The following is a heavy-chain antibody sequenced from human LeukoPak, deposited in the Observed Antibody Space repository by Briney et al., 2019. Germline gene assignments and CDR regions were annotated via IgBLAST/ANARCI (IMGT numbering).Heavy chain of an antibody. D-gene: IGHD1-1*01. CDR1: GFTVSSNY. CDR2: IYSGGST. V-gene: IGHV3-66*02. CDR3: ARVGIPDAFDI. J-gene: IGHJ3*02. Sequence: GGSLRLSCAASGFTVSSNYMSWVRQAPGKGLEWVSVIYSGGSTYYADSVKGRFTISRDNSKNTLYLQMYSLRAEDTAVYYCARVGIPDAFDIWGQGTMVTVSS.